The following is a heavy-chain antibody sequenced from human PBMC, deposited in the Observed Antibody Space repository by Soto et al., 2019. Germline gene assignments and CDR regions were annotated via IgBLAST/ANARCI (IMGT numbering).Heavy chain of an antibody. CDR1: GFTFSSYA. CDR2: ISPDGDNT. V-gene: IGHV3-30-3*01. CDR3: ARHWFLQL. D-gene: IGHD1-1*01. Sequence: QVQLVESGGGVVQPGTSLRLSCVASGFTFSSYAMQWVRQAPGKGLEWVAAISPDGDNTVYADSVKGRFTISRDNSKDTVFLDMDSLRDDDAARYDCARHWFLQLWGQGTLVTVSS. J-gene: IGHJ4*02.